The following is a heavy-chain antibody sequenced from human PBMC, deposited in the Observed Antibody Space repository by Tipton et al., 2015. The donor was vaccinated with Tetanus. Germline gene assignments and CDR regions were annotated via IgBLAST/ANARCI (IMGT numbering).Heavy chain of an antibody. CDR3: ARIHDFLSGHFDF. J-gene: IGHJ4*02. V-gene: IGHV4-39*02. Sequence: TLSLTCAVSGRSLSGSTYYWGWIRQPPGKGLEWIGGFYYSGSSYYNSSLKSRVTISVDTSNNHFSLRLSSVTAADTAVYYCARIHDFLSGHFDFWGQGTLVTVSS. CDR2: FYYSGSS. CDR1: GRSLSGSTYY. D-gene: IGHD3-3*01.